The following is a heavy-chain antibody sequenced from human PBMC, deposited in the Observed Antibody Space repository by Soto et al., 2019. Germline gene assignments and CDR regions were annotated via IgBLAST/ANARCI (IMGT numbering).Heavy chain of an antibody. J-gene: IGHJ5*02. CDR1: GGSISSGDYY. V-gene: IGHV4-30-4*01. Sequence: QVQLQESGPGLVKPSQTLSLTCTVSGGSISSGDYYWSWIRQPPGKGLEWIGYIYYSGSTYYNPSLKRRVTISVDTSKTQFSLKLSSGTAADTAVYYCARERPDGSRLDPWGQGTLVTVSS. CDR2: IYYSGST. D-gene: IGHD6-13*01. CDR3: ARERPDGSRLDP.